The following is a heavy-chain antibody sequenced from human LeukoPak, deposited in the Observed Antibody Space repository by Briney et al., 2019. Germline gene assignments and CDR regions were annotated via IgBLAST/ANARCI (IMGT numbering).Heavy chain of an antibody. CDR3: ARRILPFDY. CDR2: INHSGST. V-gene: IGHV4-34*01. J-gene: IGHJ4*02. Sequence: KPSETLSLTCAVYGGSFSGYYWSWIRQPPGKGLEWIGEINHSGSTNYNPSLKSRVTISVGTSKNQFSLKLSSVTAADTAVYYCARRILPFDYWGQGTLVTVSS. CDR1: GGSFSGYY.